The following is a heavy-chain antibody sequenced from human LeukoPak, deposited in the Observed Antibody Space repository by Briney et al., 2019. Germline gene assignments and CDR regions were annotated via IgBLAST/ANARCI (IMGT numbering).Heavy chain of an antibody. CDR3: ARGDILTGYYPYYYYGMDV. Sequence: SVKVSCKASGGTFSSYAISWVRQAPGQGLEWMGGIIPIFGTANYAQKFQGRVTITADESTSTAYMELSSLRSEDTALYYCARGDILTGYYPYYYYGMDVWGQGTTVTVSS. D-gene: IGHD3-9*01. J-gene: IGHJ6*02. CDR1: GGTFSSYA. CDR2: IIPIFGTA. V-gene: IGHV1-69*13.